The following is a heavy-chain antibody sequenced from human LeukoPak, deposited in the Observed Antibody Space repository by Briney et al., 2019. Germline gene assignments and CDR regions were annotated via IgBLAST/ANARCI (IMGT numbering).Heavy chain of an antibody. CDR2: IIPILGIA. D-gene: IGHD4-17*01. CDR1: GGTFSSYA. V-gene: IGHV1-69*04. J-gene: IGHJ6*02. CDR3: ARVRTVTSVLVYYYYGMDV. Sequence: SVKVSCKASGGTFSSYAISWVRQAPGQGLEWMGRIIPILGIANYARKFQGRVTITADKSTSTAYMELSSLRSEDTAVYYCARVRTVTSVLVYYYYGMDVWGQGTTVTVSS.